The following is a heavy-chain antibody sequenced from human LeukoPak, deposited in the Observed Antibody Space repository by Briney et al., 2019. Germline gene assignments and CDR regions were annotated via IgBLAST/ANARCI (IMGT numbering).Heavy chain of an antibody. Sequence: PSETLSLTCTVSGGSISSSSYYWGWIRQPPGKGLEWIGSIYYSGSTYYNPSLKSRVTISVDKSKNQFSLKLSSVTAADTAVYYCARVLVVVAATLNGLVYYFDYWGQGTLVTVSS. J-gene: IGHJ4*02. CDR3: ARVLVVVAATLNGLVYYFDY. V-gene: IGHV4-39*07. CDR1: GGSISSSSYY. CDR2: IYYSGST. D-gene: IGHD2-15*01.